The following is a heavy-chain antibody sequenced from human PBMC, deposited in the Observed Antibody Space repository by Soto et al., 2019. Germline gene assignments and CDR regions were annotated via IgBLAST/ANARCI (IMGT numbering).Heavy chain of an antibody. CDR1: GYTFTSYG. CDR3: ARTDFWSGYPLDY. V-gene: IGHV1-46*03. CDR2: INPSGGST. Sequence: ASVKVSCKASGYTFTSYGISWVRQAPGQGLEWMGIINPSGGSTSYAQKFQGRVTMTRDTSTSTVYMELSSLRSEDTAVYYCARTDFWSGYPLDYWGQGTLVTVSS. J-gene: IGHJ4*02. D-gene: IGHD3-3*01.